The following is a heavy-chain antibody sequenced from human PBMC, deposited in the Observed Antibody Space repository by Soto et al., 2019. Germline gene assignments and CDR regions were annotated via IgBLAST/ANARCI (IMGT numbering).Heavy chain of an antibody. D-gene: IGHD6-13*01. CDR3: ARDPAAAGTSGMDV. CDR1: GFTFSSYA. CDR2: ISYDGSNK. Sequence: GGSLRLSCAASGFTFSSYAMHWVRQAPGKGLEWVAVISYDGSNKYYADSVKGRFTISRDNSKNTLYLQMNSLRAEDTAVYYCARDPAAAGTSGMDVWGQGTTVTVSS. V-gene: IGHV3-30-3*01. J-gene: IGHJ6*02.